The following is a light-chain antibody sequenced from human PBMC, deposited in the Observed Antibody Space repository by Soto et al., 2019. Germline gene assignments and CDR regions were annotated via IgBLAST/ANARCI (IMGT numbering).Light chain of an antibody. CDR3: QQRSNWPPGYT. V-gene: IGKV3-11*01. Sequence: EIVLTQSPATLSLSPGERATLSCRASKSVSSYLALYQQKPGQAPRLLIYDASNRATGIPARFSGSGSGTDFTLTISSLEPEDFAVYYCQQRSNWPPGYTFGQGTKLEIK. J-gene: IGKJ2*01. CDR1: KSVSSY. CDR2: DAS.